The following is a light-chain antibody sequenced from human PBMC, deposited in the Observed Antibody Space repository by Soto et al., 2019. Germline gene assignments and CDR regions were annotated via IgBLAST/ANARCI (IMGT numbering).Light chain of an antibody. J-gene: IGLJ2*01. CDR3: AAWDDSLSGVV. Sequence: QSVLTQPPSASGTPGQRVTICCSGSSSNIGSNYVYWYQQLPGTAPKLLIYRNNQWPSGVPDRFSGSKSGTSASLAISGLRSEDEADYYCAAWDDSLSGVVFGGGTQLTVL. CDR2: RNN. CDR1: SSNIGSNY. V-gene: IGLV1-47*01.